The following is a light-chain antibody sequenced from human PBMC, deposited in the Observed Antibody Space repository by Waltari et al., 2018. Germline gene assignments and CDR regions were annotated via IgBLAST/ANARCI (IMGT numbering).Light chain of an antibody. CDR3: QQYNNWPPIT. V-gene: IGKV3-15*01. CDR1: QGVSSS. J-gene: IGKJ5*01. CDR2: GAS. Sequence: EIVLTQSPATLSVPPGERVTLSCRASQGVSSSLAWYQQKPGQAPRLLIYGASTRDTGIPARFSGSGSGTEFTLTISSLQSEDFAVYYCQQYNNWPPITFGQGTRLEIK.